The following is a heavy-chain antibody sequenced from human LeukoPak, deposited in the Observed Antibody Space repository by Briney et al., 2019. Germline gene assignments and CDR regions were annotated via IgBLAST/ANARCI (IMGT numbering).Heavy chain of an antibody. CDR2: IYTSGST. V-gene: IGHV4-4*07. CDR3: ARDNEGYCTNGVCYIAFDI. Sequence: PSETLSLTCTVSGGSISSYYWSWIRQPAGKGLEWIGRIYTSGSTNYNPSLKSRVTMSVDTSKTQFSLKLSSVTAADTAVYYCARDNEGYCTNGVCYIAFDIWGQGTMVTVSS. J-gene: IGHJ3*02. D-gene: IGHD2-8*01. CDR1: GGSISSYY.